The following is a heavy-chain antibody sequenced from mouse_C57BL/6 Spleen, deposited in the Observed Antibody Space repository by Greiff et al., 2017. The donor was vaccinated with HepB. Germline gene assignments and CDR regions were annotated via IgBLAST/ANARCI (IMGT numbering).Heavy chain of an antibody. CDR1: GYTFTSYW. CDR3: ARAPLSFYYGSSHWYFDV. J-gene: IGHJ1*03. CDR2: INPSSGYT. Sequence: QVQLQQSGAELAKPGASVKLSCKASGYTFTSYWMHWVKQRPGQGLEWIGYINPSSGYTKYNQKFKDKATLTADQSSSTAYMQLSSLTYEDSAVYYCARAPLSFYYGSSHWYFDVWGTGTTVTVSS. D-gene: IGHD1-1*01. V-gene: IGHV1-7*01.